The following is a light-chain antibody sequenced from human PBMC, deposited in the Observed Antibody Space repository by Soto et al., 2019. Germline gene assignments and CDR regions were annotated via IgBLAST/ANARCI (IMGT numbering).Light chain of an antibody. J-gene: IGLJ1*01. V-gene: IGLV1-47*02. CDR1: TSNIGTFY. CDR2: LGD. Sequence: QCVLTQPPSACSTPGQTVTISCSGSTSNIGTFYVYWYQHLPGTAPKLLIYLGDQRASGVSDRFSGSKSGTSASLAINGLRSDDEADYYCAAWDDNLNAYVFGSGTKLTV. CDR3: AAWDDNLNAYV.